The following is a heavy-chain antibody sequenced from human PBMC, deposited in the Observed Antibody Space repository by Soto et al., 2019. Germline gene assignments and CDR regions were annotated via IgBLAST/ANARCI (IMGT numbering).Heavy chain of an antibody. V-gene: IGHV3-23*01. Sequence: GGSLRLSCAASGFTFSSYSMSWVRQAPGKGLEWVSGFSTGGDGGTTYYAGSVKGRFTISRDNSKNTLYLQMNSLRAEDTAVYYCAKAYGSGSYYRHFDYWGQGTLVTVSS. D-gene: IGHD3-10*01. CDR1: GFTFSSYS. CDR2: FSTGGDGGTT. CDR3: AKAYGSGSYYRHFDY. J-gene: IGHJ4*02.